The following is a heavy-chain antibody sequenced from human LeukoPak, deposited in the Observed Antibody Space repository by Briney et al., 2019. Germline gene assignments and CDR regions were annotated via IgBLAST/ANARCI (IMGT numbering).Heavy chain of an antibody. D-gene: IGHD6-6*01. V-gene: IGHV3-23*01. CDR3: AKDRVAAHED. J-gene: IGHJ4*02. Sequence: GGSLRLSCAASGFRVSTNYMSWVRQAPGKGLEWVSAISGSGGSTYYADSVKGRFTISRDNSKNTLYLQMNSLRAEDTAVYYCAKDRVAAHEDWGQGTLVTVSS. CDR2: ISGSGGST. CDR1: GFRVSTNY.